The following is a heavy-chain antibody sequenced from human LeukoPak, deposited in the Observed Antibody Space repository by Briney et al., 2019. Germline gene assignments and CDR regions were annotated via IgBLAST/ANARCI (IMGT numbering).Heavy chain of an antibody. CDR3: ARVGATPEYFQH. CDR2: IYYSGST. V-gene: IGHV4-39*07. J-gene: IGHJ1*01. D-gene: IGHD4/OR15-4a*01. Sequence: SETLSLTCTVSGGSISSSSYYWGWIRQPPGKGLEWIGSIYYSGSTYYNPSLKSRVTISVDTSKNQFSLKLSSVTAADTAVYYCARVGATPEYFQHWGQGTLVTVSS. CDR1: GGSISSSSYY.